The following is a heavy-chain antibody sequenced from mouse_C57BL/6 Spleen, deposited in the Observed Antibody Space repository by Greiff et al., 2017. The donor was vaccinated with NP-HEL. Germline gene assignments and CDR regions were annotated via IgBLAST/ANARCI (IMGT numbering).Heavy chain of an antibody. D-gene: IGHD4-1*01. CDR2: IHPNSGST. CDR1: GYTFTSYW. CDR3: ARPNWGGAMDY. V-gene: IGHV1-64*01. Sequence: QVQLQQPGAELVKPGASVKLSCKASGYTFTSYWMHWVKQRPGQGLEWIGMIHPNSGSTNYNEKFKSKATLTVDKSSSTAYMQLSSLTSEDSAVYYCARPNWGGAMDYWGQGTSVTVSS. J-gene: IGHJ4*01.